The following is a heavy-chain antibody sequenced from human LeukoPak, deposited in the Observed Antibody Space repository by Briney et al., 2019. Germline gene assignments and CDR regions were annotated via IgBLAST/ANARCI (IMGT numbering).Heavy chain of an antibody. CDR1: GFTFSSYA. J-gene: IGHJ4*02. V-gene: IGHV3-23*01. CDR3: AKDLLPSSTSCLPDY. CDR2: ISGSGGST. Sequence: GGSLRLSCAASGFTFSSYAMSWVRQAPGRGLEWVSAISGSGGSTYYADSVKGRFTISRDNSKNTLYLQMNSLRAEDTAVYYCAKDLLPSSTSCLPDYWGQGTLVTVSS. D-gene: IGHD2-2*01.